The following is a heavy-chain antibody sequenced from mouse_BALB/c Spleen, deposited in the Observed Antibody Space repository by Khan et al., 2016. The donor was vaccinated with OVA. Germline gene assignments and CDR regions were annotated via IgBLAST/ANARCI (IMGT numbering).Heavy chain of an antibody. CDR1: GSTFTDYS. Sequence: QVQLKQSGAELARPGASVKLSCKASGSTFTDYSINWVKQRPGQGLEWIGDIYPGSGKPYYNEKFKGKATLPADKYSSTAYMQLRSLTSEYSAVYFCSRGDYGLYYFDYWGQGTTLTVSA. V-gene: IGHV1-77*01. J-gene: IGHJ2*01. CDR2: IYPGSGKP. D-gene: IGHD1-2*01. CDR3: SRGDYGLYYFDY.